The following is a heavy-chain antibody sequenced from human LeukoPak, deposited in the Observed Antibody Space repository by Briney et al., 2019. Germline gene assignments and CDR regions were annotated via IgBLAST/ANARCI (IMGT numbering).Heavy chain of an antibody. D-gene: IGHD3-22*01. CDR1: GDSISSGNY. Sequence: SETLSLTCTVSGDSISSGNYWGWIRQPPGKGLEWIGSIYHSGSTYYNPSLKSRVTISVDTSKNQFSLKLSSVTAADTAVYYCARDRPLYYDYDAFDIWGQGTMVTVSS. V-gene: IGHV4-38-2*02. J-gene: IGHJ3*02. CDR2: IYHSGST. CDR3: ARDRPLYYDYDAFDI.